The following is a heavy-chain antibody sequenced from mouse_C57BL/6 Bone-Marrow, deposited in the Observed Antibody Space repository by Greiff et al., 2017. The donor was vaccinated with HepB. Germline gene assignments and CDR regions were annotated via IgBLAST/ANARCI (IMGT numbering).Heavy chain of an antibody. CDR2: INPNNGGT. D-gene: IGHD2-2*01. V-gene: IGHV1-18*01. Sequence: VQLKESGPELVKPGASVKIPCKASGYTFTDYNMDWVKQSHGKSLEWIGDINPNNGGTIYNQKFKGKATLTVDKSSSTAYMELRSLTSVDTAVYYCARHYYGYEGYAMDYWGQGTSVTVSS. J-gene: IGHJ4*01. CDR1: GYTFTDYN. CDR3: ARHYYGYEGYAMDY.